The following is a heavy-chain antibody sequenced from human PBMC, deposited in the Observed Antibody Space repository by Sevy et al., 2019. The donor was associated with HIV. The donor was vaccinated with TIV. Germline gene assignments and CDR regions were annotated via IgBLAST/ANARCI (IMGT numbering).Heavy chain of an antibody. D-gene: IGHD2-15*01. V-gene: IGHV1-69*13. CDR3: ARDRNCIIGQGAFDI. CDR1: GGTFSSYA. Sequence: ASVKVSCKASGGTFSSYAISWVRQAPGQGLEWMGGIIPIFGTANYAQKFQGRVTITADESTSTAYMELSSLRSEDTAMYYCARDRNCIIGQGAFDIWGQGTMVTVSS. J-gene: IGHJ3*02. CDR2: IIPIFGTA.